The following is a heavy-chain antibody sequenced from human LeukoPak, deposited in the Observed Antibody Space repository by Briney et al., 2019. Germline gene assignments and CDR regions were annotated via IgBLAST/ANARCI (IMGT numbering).Heavy chain of an antibody. Sequence: SETLSLTCAVYGGSFSGYYWSWIRQPPGKGLEWIGEINHSGSTNYNPSLKSRVTISVDTSKNQFSLKLSSVTAVDTAVYYCARGPPPYSSSWYSVYYYYYGMDVWGQGTTVTVSS. CDR2: INHSGST. CDR3: ARGPPPYSSSWYSVYYYYYGMDV. J-gene: IGHJ6*02. D-gene: IGHD6-13*01. CDR1: GGSFSGYY. V-gene: IGHV4-34*01.